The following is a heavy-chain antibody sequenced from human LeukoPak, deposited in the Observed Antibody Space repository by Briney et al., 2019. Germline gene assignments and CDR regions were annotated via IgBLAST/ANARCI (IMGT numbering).Heavy chain of an antibody. D-gene: IGHD3-9*01. V-gene: IGHV3-48*03. CDR1: GFTFSSYE. Sequence: GGSLRLSCAASGFTFSSYEMNWVRQAPGKGLEWVSYISSSGSTIYYADSVKGRFTISRDNAKNSLYLQMNSLRAEDTAVYYCARDDQNYDILTGYYYYYMDVWGKGTTVTVSS. CDR3: ARDDQNYDILTGYYYYYMDV. J-gene: IGHJ6*03. CDR2: ISSSGSTI.